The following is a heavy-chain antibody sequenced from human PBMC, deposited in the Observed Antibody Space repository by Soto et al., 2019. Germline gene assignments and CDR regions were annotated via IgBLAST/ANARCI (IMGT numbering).Heavy chain of an antibody. CDR2: IYYSGST. D-gene: IGHD3-10*01. J-gene: IGHJ5*02. Sequence: QLQLQESGPGLVKPSETLSLTCTVSGGSISSSSYYWGWIRQPPGKGLEWIGSIYYSGSTYYNPSLKSRVTISVDTSKNQFSLKLSSVTAADTAVDYCARQILGITMVRGAFPFWFDPWGQGTLVTVSS. V-gene: IGHV4-39*01. CDR1: GGSISSSSYY. CDR3: ARQILGITMVRGAFPFWFDP.